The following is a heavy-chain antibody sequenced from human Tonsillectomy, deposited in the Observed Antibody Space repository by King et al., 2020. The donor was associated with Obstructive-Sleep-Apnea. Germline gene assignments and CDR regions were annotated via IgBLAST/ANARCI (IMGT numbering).Heavy chain of an antibody. CDR2: ISGSGGSP. D-gene: IGHD3-16*01. J-gene: IGHJ2*01. CDR3: AKDLLHVWGSTTADWYFDL. CDR1: GFTFSSYA. Sequence: VQLVESGGGLVQPGGSLRLSCSASGFTFSSYAMSWVRQAPGKGLEWVSAISGSGGSPYYADSVKGRFTISRDNSKNTLYLQMNSLRAEDTAVYYCAKDLLHVWGSTTADWYFDLWGRGTLVTVSS. V-gene: IGHV3-23*04.